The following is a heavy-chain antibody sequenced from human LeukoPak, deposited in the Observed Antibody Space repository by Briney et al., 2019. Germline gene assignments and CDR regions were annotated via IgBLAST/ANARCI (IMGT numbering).Heavy chain of an antibody. CDR1: GGSISSYY. D-gene: IGHD3-9*01. CDR3: AGCYFDWLCNGGYYFDY. J-gene: IGHJ4*02. V-gene: IGHV4-59*01. CDR2: IYYSRST. Sequence: SETLSLTCTVSGGSISSYYWSWIRQPPGKGLEGIGNIYYSRSTNHNPSLKSRVTISVDTTKNQFSLKLSSVTAADAAVYYCAGCYFDWLCNGGYYFDYWGQGTLVTVSS.